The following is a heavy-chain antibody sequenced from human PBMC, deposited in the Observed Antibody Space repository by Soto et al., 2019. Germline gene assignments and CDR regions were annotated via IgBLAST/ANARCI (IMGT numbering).Heavy chain of an antibody. CDR2: IYYSGST. D-gene: IGHD3-10*01. Sequence: QVQLQESGPGLVKPSQTLSLTCTVSGGSISSGGYYWSWIRQHPGKGLEWIGYIYYSGSTYYNPSLKSRVTISVDTSKNQFSLKLSSVTAADTAVYYCAIQRTVRGVILSGNWFDPWGQGTLVTVSS. CDR1: GGSISSGGYY. V-gene: IGHV4-31*03. J-gene: IGHJ5*02. CDR3: AIQRTVRGVILSGNWFDP.